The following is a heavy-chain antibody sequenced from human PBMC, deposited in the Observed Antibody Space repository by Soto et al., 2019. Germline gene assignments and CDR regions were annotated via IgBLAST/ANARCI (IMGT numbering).Heavy chain of an antibody. CDR1: GFTFSSYA. D-gene: IGHD2-2*01. CDR2: ISGSGGST. J-gene: IGHJ6*02. Sequence: GGSLRLSCAASGFTFSSYAMSWVRQAPGKGLEWVSAISGSGGSTYYADSVKGRFTISRDNSKNTLYLQMNSLRAEDTAVYYCATDIVVVQAATTDYYYYGMDVWGQGTTVTVSS. CDR3: ATDIVVVQAATTDYYYYGMDV. V-gene: IGHV3-23*01.